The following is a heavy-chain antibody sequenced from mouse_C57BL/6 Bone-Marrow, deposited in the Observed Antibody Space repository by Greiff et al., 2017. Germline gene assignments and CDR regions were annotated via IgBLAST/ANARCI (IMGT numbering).Heavy chain of an antibody. CDR3: ARGNHRFAY. CDR2: INPYNGGT. CDR1: GYTFTDYY. Sequence: EVQLQQSGPVLVKPGASVKMSCKASGYTFTDYYMNWVKQSHGKSLEWIGVINPYNGGTSYNQKFKGKATLTVDKSSSTAYMELNSLTSEDSAVYYCARGNHRFAYWGQGTLVTVSA. V-gene: IGHV1-19*01. J-gene: IGHJ3*01.